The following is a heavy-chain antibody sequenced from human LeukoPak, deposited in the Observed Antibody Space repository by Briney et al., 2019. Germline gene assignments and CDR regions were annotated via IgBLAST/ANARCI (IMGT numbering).Heavy chain of an antibody. Sequence: SGPTLVNPTQTLTLTCTFSGFSLSTSGVDVGWIRQPPGKALEWLALIYWNDDKRYSPSLKSRLTITKDTSKNQVVLTMTNMGPVDTATYYCAHSGTVTTPHDAFDIWGQGTMVTVSS. D-gene: IGHD4-17*01. CDR2: IYWNDDK. CDR1: GFSLSTSGVD. J-gene: IGHJ3*02. CDR3: AHSGTVTTPHDAFDI. V-gene: IGHV2-5*01.